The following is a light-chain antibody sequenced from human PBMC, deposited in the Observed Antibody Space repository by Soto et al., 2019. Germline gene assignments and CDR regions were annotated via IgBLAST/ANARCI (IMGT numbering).Light chain of an antibody. CDR3: SSYTSSSTLHGV. J-gene: IGLJ3*02. CDR1: SSDVGGYNY. V-gene: IGLV2-14*01. CDR2: EVS. Sequence: QSALPQPASVSGSPGQSITISCTGTSSDVGGYNYVSWYQQHPGKAPKLMIYEVSNRPSGVSNRFSGSKSGNTASLTISGLQAEDEADYGCSSYTSSSTLHGVRGGGTKLTVL.